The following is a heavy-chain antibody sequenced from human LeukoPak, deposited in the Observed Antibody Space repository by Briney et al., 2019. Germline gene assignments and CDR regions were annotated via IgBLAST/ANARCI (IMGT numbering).Heavy chain of an antibody. CDR3: AREVLYYCSSTSCYFDY. CDR2: IRSSSSNI. CDR1: GFPFSSYT. Sequence: GGSVRLSCAASGFPFSSYTMNCVRQAPGKGLEWVSSIRSSSSNIYYADSVKGRFTISRDNAKNSLYLQMNSLRAEDTAVYYCAREVLYYCSSTSCYFDYWGQGTLVTVSS. J-gene: IGHJ4*02. V-gene: IGHV3-21*01. D-gene: IGHD2-2*01.